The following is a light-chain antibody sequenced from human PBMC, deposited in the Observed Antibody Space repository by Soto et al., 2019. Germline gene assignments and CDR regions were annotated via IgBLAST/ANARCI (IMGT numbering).Light chain of an antibody. Sequence: EIVLTQSPATLSLSPGERATLSCRASQSVASYLAWFQQKPGQAPRLLIYDASNRATGIPARFSGSGSGTDFTLTISSREPEDSAFYYCQQRTNWPPSITFGQGTRLEIK. V-gene: IGKV3-11*01. CDR1: QSVASY. CDR3: QQRTNWPPSIT. CDR2: DAS. J-gene: IGKJ5*01.